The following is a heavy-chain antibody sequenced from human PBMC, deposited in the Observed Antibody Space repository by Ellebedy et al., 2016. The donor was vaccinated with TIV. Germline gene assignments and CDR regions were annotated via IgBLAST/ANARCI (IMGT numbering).Heavy chain of an antibody. Sequence: AASVKVSCKASGYTFTNYAVHWVRQAPGQRLEWMGWINTDNGNTKYSQKFQGRVTIARDTSASTAYMELSSLRSEDTAVYYCARAMGSCSGGSCYPLDYWGQGSLVTVSS. D-gene: IGHD2-15*01. CDR2: INTDNGNT. V-gene: IGHV1-3*04. J-gene: IGHJ4*02. CDR3: ARAMGSCSGGSCYPLDY. CDR1: GYTFTNYA.